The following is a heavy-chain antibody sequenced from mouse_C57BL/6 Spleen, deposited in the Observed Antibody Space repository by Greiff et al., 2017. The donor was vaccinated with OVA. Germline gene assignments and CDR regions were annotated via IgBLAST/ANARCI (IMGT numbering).Heavy chain of an antibody. D-gene: IGHD1-1*01. CDR3: ARCPPYYGSSYFDY. Sequence: LVESGAELVRPGTSVKVSCKASGYAFTNYLIEWVKQRPGQGLEWIGVINPGSGGTNYNEKFKGKATLTAEQSSSTAYMQLSSLTSEDSAVYFCARCPPYYGSSYFDYWGQGTTLTVSS. CDR1: GYAFTNYL. J-gene: IGHJ2*01. V-gene: IGHV1-54*01. CDR2: INPGSGGT.